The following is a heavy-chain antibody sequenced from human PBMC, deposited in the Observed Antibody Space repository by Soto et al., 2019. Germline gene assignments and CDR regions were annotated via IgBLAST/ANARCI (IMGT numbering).Heavy chain of an antibody. CDR3: AIAPPRGFFTNGFSYIFVPCFAP. CDR2: INPSGGST. D-gene: IGHD2-8*01. Sequence: ASVKVSCKASGYTFTSCYMHWVRQAPGQGLEWMGIINPSGGSTGYAQKFQGRVTMTRDTCTSTVYMELSSLRSEDTAVYYCAIAPPRGFFTNGFSYIFVPCFAPWGQGPL. CDR1: GYTFTSCY. J-gene: IGHJ5*02. V-gene: IGHV1-46*03.